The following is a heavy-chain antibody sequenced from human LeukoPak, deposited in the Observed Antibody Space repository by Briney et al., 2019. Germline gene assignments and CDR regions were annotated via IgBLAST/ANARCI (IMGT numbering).Heavy chain of an antibody. J-gene: IGHJ6*03. Sequence: ASVKVSCKASGYTFTSYDINWVRQATGQGLEWMGWISAYNGNTNYAQKLQGRVTMTTDTSTSTAYMELRSLRSDDTAVYYCASCRSRQLPCYYYYMDVWGKGTTVTVSS. D-gene: IGHD6-6*01. CDR2: ISAYNGNT. CDR3: ASCRSRQLPCYYYYMDV. V-gene: IGHV1-18*01. CDR1: GYTFTSYD.